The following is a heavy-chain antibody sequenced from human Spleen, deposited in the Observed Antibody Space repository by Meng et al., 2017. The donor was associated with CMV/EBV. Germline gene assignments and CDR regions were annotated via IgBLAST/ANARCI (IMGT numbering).Heavy chain of an antibody. Sequence: GGPLRLSCAASGFTVSTNFMTWVRQAPGKGLEWVALIYSGGSTYYVDSVKGRFTISRDNSKNTLYLQMNSLRAEDTAVYYCAKDIVVVPAWMDVWGQGTTVTV. CDR1: GFTVSTNF. CDR3: AKDIVVVPAWMDV. D-gene: IGHD2-2*01. V-gene: IGHV3-53*05. CDR2: IYSGGST. J-gene: IGHJ6*02.